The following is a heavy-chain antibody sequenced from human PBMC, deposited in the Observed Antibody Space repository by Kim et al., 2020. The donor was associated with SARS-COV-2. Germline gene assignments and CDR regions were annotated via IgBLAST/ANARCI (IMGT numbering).Heavy chain of an antibody. Sequence: SETLSLTCTVSGGSISSYYWSWIRQPPGKGLEWIGYIYYSGSTNYNPSLKSRVTISVDTSKNQFSLKLSSVTAADTAVYYCARAVGDDILTGYWVWFDPWGQGTLVTVSS. J-gene: IGHJ5*02. CDR3: ARAVGDDILTGYWVWFDP. D-gene: IGHD3-9*01. CDR1: GGSISSYY. CDR2: IYYSGST. V-gene: IGHV4-59*01.